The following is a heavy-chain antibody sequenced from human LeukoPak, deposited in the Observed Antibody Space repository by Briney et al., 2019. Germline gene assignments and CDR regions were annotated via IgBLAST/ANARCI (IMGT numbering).Heavy chain of an antibody. D-gene: IGHD3-22*01. CDR1: RGSISRYY. Sequence: SETLSLTCTVSRGSISRYYWSWIRQPPGRGLEWIGYIYYSGSTNYNPSLKSRVTISVDTSNNQFSLKLSSVTAADTAVYSCARADGSSGLHDYWGQGTLVTVSS. J-gene: IGHJ4*02. CDR2: IYYSGST. CDR3: ARADGSSGLHDY. V-gene: IGHV4-59*01.